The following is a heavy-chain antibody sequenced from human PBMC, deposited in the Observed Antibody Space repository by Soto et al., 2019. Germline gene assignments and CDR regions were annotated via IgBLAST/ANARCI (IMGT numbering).Heavy chain of an antibody. CDR1: GFTFSSFG. D-gene: IGHD3-10*01. Sequence: PGGSLRLSCVASGFTFSSFGMHWVRQAPGKGLEWVAGIFGSGGGIQYADSVRGRFTASRDNSRNTLYLQLDSLRAEDTAVYYCARDGPGGYYYGSGSYSWDAFDIWGQGTMVTVSS. CDR2: IFGSGGGI. CDR3: ARDGPGGYYYGSGSYSWDAFDI. V-gene: IGHV3-NL1*01. J-gene: IGHJ3*02.